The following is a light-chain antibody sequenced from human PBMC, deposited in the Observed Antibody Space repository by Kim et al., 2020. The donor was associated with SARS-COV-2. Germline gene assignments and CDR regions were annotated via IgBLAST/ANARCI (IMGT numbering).Light chain of an antibody. CDR2: KAS. CDR1: RSISNW. Sequence: SASVGDRVTITCRASRSISNWLAWYQQKPEKAPRLLIYKASTLQSGVPSRFSGSGSGTEFTLTISSLQPDDFATYYCQQYDTYWTFGQGTKVEIK. J-gene: IGKJ1*01. V-gene: IGKV1-5*03. CDR3: QQYDTYWT.